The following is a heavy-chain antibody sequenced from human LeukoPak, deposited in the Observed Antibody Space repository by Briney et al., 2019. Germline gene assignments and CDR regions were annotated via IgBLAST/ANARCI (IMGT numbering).Heavy chain of an antibody. CDR1: GGSISSYY. J-gene: IGHJ4*02. CDR2: IYSSGST. V-gene: IGHV4-59*08. Sequence: PSQTLSLTCTVSGGSISSYYWSWIRQPPGKGLEWIGYIYSSGSTNYNPSLKSRVTISVDTSKNQFSLKLNSVTAADTAVYYCARQYCSSTRCYVYFDYWGQGTLVTVSS. CDR3: ARQYCSSTRCYVYFDY. D-gene: IGHD2-2*01.